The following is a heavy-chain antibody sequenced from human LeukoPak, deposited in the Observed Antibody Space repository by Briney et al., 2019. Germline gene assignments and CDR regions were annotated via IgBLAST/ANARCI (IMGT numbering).Heavy chain of an antibody. V-gene: IGHV3-21*01. D-gene: IGHD2-15*01. CDR3: AGYCSGGSCYHH. CDR2: ISSSSNNV. J-gene: IGHJ4*02. CDR1: GFTFSSYA. Sequence: GGSLRLSCAASGFTFSSYAMSWVRQAPGKGLEWVSSISSSSNNVYYADSVKGRFTISRDNAKNSLYLQMNSLRAEDTAVYYCAGYCSGGSCYHHWGQGTLVTVSS.